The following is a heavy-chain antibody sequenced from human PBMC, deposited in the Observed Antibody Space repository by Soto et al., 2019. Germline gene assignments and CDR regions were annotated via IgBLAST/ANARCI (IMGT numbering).Heavy chain of an antibody. CDR3: ARLVTGTPATGHYYYGMDV. J-gene: IGHJ6*02. CDR1: GYSFTSYW. CDR2: IYPGDSDT. Sequence: PGESLKISCKGSGYSFTSYWIGWVRQMPGKGLEWMGIIYPGDSDTRYSPSFQGQVTISADKSISTAYLQWSSLKASDTAMYYCARLVTGTPATGHYYYGMDVWGQGTTVTVSS. D-gene: IGHD1-20*01. V-gene: IGHV5-51*01.